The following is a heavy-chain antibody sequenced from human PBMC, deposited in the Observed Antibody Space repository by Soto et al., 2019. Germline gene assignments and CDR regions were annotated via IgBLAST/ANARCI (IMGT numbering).Heavy chain of an antibody. D-gene: IGHD4-17*01. Sequence: PGGSLRLSCILSGFTFNSYTMNWVRQAPGKGLEWVSSISSSSTYIYYADSVKGRFTISRDNTNNSLYLQMNSLTTDDTGLYYCASAVTMGWSPQGYWGQGTPVTRLL. CDR2: ISSSSTYI. CDR1: GFTFNSYT. V-gene: IGHV3-21*06. CDR3: ASAVTMGWSPQGY. J-gene: IGHJ4*02.